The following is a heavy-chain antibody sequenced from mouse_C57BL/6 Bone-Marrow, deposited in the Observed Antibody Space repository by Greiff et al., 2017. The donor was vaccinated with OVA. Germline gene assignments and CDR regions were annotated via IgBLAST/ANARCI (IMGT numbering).Heavy chain of an antibody. Sequence: QVQLQQSGAELMKPGASVKLSCTASGFTFTGYWIEWVKQRPGQGLEWIGEILPGGGSTNYNEKFKGKATFTADTSSNTASLPLSTLTTEDSAIYYCASSDGSLFAYWGQGTLVTVSA. CDR2: ILPGGGST. V-gene: IGHV1-9*01. CDR3: ASSDGSLFAY. D-gene: IGHD2-3*01. J-gene: IGHJ3*01. CDR1: GFTFTGYW.